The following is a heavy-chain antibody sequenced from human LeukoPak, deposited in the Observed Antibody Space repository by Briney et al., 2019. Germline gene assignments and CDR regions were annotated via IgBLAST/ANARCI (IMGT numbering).Heavy chain of an antibody. CDR2: INHSGST. D-gene: IGHD3-16*01. Sequence: SETLSLTCAVYGGSFSGYYWSWIRQPPGKGLEWIGEINHSGSTNYNPSLKSRVTISVDTSKNQFSLKLSSVTAADTAVYYCARGYYDYVWGSRGGFDYWGQGTLVTVSS. CDR1: GGSFSGYY. V-gene: IGHV4-34*01. CDR3: ARGYYDYVWGSRGGFDY. J-gene: IGHJ4*02.